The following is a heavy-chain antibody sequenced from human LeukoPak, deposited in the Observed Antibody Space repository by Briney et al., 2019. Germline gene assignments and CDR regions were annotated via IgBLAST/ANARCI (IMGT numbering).Heavy chain of an antibody. D-gene: IGHD2-2*03. CDR3: AKGPNGYCSSTSCYRYGMDV. V-gene: IGHV4-30-2*01. CDR2: IYHSGST. CDR1: GGSISSGGYS. J-gene: IGHJ6*02. Sequence: PSQTLSLTCAVSGGSISSGGYSWSWIRQPPGKGLEWIGYIYHSGSTYYNPSLKSRVTISVDRSKNQFSLKLSSVTAADTAVYYCAKGPNGYCSSTSCYRYGMDVWGQGTTVTVS.